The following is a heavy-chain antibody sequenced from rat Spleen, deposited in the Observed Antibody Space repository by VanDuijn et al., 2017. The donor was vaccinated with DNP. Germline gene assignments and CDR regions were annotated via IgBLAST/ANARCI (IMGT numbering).Heavy chain of an antibody. D-gene: IGHD5-1*01. CDR2: ISYDGGST. J-gene: IGHJ2*01. CDR1: GFTFSDYY. V-gene: IGHV5-20*01. Sequence: EVQLVESGGGLVQPGRSLKLSCAASGFTFSDYYMAWVRQAPTKGLEWVAYISYDGGSTSYGDSVKGRFTISRDNAKSTLYLHMDSLRSEDTATYYCATGGSPYYFDYWGQGVMVTVSS. CDR3: ATGGSPYYFDY.